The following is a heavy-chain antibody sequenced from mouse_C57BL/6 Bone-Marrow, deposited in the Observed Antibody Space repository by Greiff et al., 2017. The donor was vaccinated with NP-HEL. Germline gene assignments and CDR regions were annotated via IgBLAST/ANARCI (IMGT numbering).Heavy chain of an antibody. Sequence: VQLVESGAELARPGASVKLSCKASGYTFTSYGISWVKQRTGQGLEWIGEIYPRSGNTYYNEKFKGKATLTADKSSSTAYMELRSLTSEDSAVYFCARKGILRASGFAYWGQGTLVTVSA. D-gene: IGHD1-1*01. J-gene: IGHJ3*01. V-gene: IGHV1-81*01. CDR2: IYPRSGNT. CDR3: ARKGILRASGFAY. CDR1: GYTFTSYG.